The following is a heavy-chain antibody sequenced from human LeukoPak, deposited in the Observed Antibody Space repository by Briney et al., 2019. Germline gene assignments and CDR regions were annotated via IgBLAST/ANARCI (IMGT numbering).Heavy chain of an antibody. V-gene: IGHV3-21*01. CDR3: AREPDITMLRGVSLKFDS. D-gene: IGHD3-10*01. J-gene: IGHJ4*02. CDR2: ISGGGDYI. CDR1: GFTFSSYS. Sequence: PGGSLRLSCAASGFTFSSYSMNWVRQAPGKGLEWVSSISGGGDYIYYADSVKGRFTISRDNAKNSLYLQMNSLRDEDTAVYYCAREPDITMLRGVSLKFDSWGQGTLVTVSS.